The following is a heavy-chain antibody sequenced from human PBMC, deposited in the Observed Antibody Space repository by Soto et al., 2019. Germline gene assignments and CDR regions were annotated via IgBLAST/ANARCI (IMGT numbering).Heavy chain of an antibody. CDR3: SRDYIQLWFFIDY. V-gene: IGHV6-1*01. J-gene: IGHJ4*02. Sequence: SQTLSLTCAISGESVYNNNAAWNWIRQSPSRGLEWLGRTYYMSKWYNDYAVSVKSRITINADTSKDQFSLQLNSVTPEDTAVYYCSRDYIQLWFFIDYCGQGTPGTVSS. CDR1: GESVYNNNAA. D-gene: IGHD5-18*01. CDR2: TYYMSKWYN.